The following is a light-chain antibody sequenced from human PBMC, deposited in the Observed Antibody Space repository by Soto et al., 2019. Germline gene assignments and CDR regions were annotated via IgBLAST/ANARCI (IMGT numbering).Light chain of an antibody. CDR2: GAS. CDR1: QSVSSSY. V-gene: IGKV3-15*01. CDR3: QQFNNWPWT. J-gene: IGKJ1*01. Sequence: EIVLTQSPVPLSLSPGERATLSCRASQSVSSSYLAWYQQKPGQAPRLLIYGASSRATGIPARFSGSGSGTEFALTISSLQSEDFAVYYCQQFNNWPWTFGQGTKVDIK.